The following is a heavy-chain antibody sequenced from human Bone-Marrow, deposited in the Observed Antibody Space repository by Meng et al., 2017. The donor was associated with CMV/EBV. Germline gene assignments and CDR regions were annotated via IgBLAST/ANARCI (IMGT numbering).Heavy chain of an antibody. V-gene: IGHV4-61*01. CDR1: GGSISSSSYY. D-gene: IGHD1-26*01. CDR3: ARDIIFIVGATTGMDV. Sequence: SETLSLTCTVSGGSISSSSYYWGWIRQPPGKGLEWIGYIYYSGSTNYNPSLKSRVTISVDTSKNQFSLKLSSVTAADTAVYYCARDIIFIVGATTGMDVWGQGTTVTVSS. J-gene: IGHJ6*01. CDR2: IYYSGST.